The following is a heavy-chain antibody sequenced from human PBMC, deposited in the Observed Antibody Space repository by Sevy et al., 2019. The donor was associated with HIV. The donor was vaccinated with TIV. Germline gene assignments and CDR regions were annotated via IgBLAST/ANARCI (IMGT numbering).Heavy chain of an antibody. V-gene: IGHV3-48*03. CDR3: ARDLPPSATTVAHFDC. CDR1: GFSFSSYE. D-gene: IGHD4-17*01. J-gene: IGHJ4*02. CDR2: ISNSGSGV. Sequence: GGSLRLSCAVSGFSFSSYEMNWVRQAPGKGLEWLSYISNSGSGVYYSDSVRDRFTISRDNARNSLYLQMTSLRAEDTAVYYCARDLPPSATTVAHFDCWGQGTLVTVSS.